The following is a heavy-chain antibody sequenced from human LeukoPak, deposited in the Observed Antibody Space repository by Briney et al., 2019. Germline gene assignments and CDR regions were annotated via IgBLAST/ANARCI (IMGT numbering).Heavy chain of an antibody. J-gene: IGHJ6*03. CDR3: ARTTEGGYTYGYFYYYYMDV. CDR1: GGSFSGYY. Sequence: KPSETLSLTCAVYGGSFSGYYWSWIRQPPGKGLEWIGSIYYSGSTFYNPSLKSRVTISVDTSKNQFSLKLTSVTAADTAVYYCARTTEGGYTYGYFYYYYMDVWGKGTTVTISS. V-gene: IGHV4-34*01. D-gene: IGHD5-18*01. CDR2: IYYSGST.